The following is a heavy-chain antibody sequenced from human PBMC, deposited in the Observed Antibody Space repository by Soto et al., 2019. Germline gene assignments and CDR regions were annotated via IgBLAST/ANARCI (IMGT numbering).Heavy chain of an antibody. CDR2: IRYDGSNK. J-gene: IGHJ4*02. CDR1: GFSFSGYG. V-gene: IGHV3-33*01. CDR3: ARDRGKLGYFDY. Sequence: GGSLRLSCAASGFSFSGYGMHWVRQAPGKGLEWVAVIRYDGSNKYYADSVKGRFTISRDNSKNTLYLQMNSLRAEDTAVYYCARDRGKLGYFDYWGQGTLVTVSS.